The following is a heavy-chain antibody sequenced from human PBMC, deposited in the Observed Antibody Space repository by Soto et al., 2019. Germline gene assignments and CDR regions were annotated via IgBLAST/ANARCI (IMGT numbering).Heavy chain of an antibody. J-gene: IGHJ5*02. CDR1: GYTFTSYG. D-gene: IGHD3-9*01. CDR2: ISAYNGNT. V-gene: IGHV1-18*01. CDR3: ARVPTFDWLLYGENWFDP. Sequence: ASVKVSCKASGYTFTSYGISWVRQAPGQGLEWMGWISAYNGNTNYAQKLQGRVTMTTDTSTSTAYMELRSLRSDDTAVYYCARVPTFDWLLYGENWFDPWGQGTLVTVSS.